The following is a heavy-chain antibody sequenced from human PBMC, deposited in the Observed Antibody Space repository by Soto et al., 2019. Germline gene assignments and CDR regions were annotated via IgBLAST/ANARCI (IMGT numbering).Heavy chain of an antibody. Sequence: GGSLRLSCNCSGFRFSEHAMTWVRQAPGKWLEWVGFIRNTPYGGTTDYAASVRGRFTTSRDDSASIAYLQMNSLKTEDSGLYYCSRGSFGYYGPWGPGTLVNVSS. CDR3: SRGSFGYYGP. D-gene: IGHD2-2*03. V-gene: IGHV3-49*04. CDR2: IRNTPYGGTT. CDR1: GFRFSEHA. J-gene: IGHJ5*02.